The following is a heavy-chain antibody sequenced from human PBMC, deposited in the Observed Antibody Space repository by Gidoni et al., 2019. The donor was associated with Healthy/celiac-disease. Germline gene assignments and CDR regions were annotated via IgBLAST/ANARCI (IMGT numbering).Heavy chain of an antibody. CDR3: ARDPARATVVTEGDAFDI. J-gene: IGHJ3*02. D-gene: IGHD4-17*01. Sequence: EVQLVESGGGLVQPGGSLRLSCAASGFTFSSYWRSWVRQAPGKGLEWVANIKQDGSEKYYVDSVKGRFTISRDNAKNSLYLQMNSLRAEDTAVYYCARDPARATVVTEGDAFDIWGQGTMVTVSS. CDR2: IKQDGSEK. CDR1: GFTFSSYW. V-gene: IGHV3-7*01.